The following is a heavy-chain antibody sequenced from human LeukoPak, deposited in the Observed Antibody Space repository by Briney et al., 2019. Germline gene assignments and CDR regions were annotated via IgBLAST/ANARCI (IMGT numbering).Heavy chain of an antibody. CDR1: GFTFSRYW. V-gene: IGHV3-7*01. Sequence: GGSLRLSCAASGFTFSRYWMSWVRQAPGKGLEWVANIKQDGSEKYYVDSVKGRFTISRDNAKNSLYLQMNSLRAEDTAVYYCARGGFTMVRGVKNWGQGTLVTVSS. CDR3: ARGGFTMVRGVKN. D-gene: IGHD3-10*01. J-gene: IGHJ4*02. CDR2: IKQDGSEK.